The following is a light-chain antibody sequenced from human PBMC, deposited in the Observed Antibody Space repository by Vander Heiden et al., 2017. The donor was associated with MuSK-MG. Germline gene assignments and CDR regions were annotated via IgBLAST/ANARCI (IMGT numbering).Light chain of an antibody. CDR1: TGAVPTFHY. CDR3: LLYYGGAVI. Sequence: QTAVTQEPSLAVSPGGTVTLTCSSSTGAVPTFHYANWFQQKPGQAPGLLIYRTSNKHSWTPARFSGSLLGGKAALTLSGVLPEDEADYYCLLYYGGAVIFGGGTKLTVL. V-gene: IGLV7-43*01. J-gene: IGLJ2*01. CDR2: RTS.